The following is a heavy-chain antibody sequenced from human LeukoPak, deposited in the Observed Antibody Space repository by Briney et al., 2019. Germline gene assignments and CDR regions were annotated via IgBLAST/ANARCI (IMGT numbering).Heavy chain of an antibody. V-gene: IGHV4-30-2*01. D-gene: IGHD3-10*01. Sequence: SETLSLTCAVFGGSISSGDYPWSWIRQPPGKGLEWIGYIFHTGHTSYNPSPKSRVTISVDMSKNQLSLKLSSVTAADTAVYYCARGFYGSGSQFDYWGQGTLVTVSS. J-gene: IGHJ4*02. CDR1: GGSISSGDYP. CDR2: IFHTGHT. CDR3: ARGFYGSGSQFDY.